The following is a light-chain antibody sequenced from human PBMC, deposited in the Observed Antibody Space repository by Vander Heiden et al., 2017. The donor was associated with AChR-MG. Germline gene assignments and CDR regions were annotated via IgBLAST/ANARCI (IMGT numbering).Light chain of an antibody. J-gene: IGLJ3*02. CDR3: QSYDSTTLNWV. V-gene: IGLV6-57*02. Sequence: NFMLTQPHSVSESPGKTVTISCTVRGGSVTSNYGQWYRQRPGSAPTTVIYEDNQRPSGVPARFSSSIDSSSNSASLTISGLKTEDEADYFCQSYDSTTLNWVFGGGTKLTVL. CDR2: EDN. CDR1: GGSVTSNY.